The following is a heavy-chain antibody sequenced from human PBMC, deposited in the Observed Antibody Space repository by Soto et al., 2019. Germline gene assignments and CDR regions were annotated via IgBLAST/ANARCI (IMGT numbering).Heavy chain of an antibody. CDR2: IKSKTDGGTT. J-gene: IGHJ5*02. Sequence: EVQLVESGGGLVKPGGSLRLSCAASGFTFSNAWMSWVRQAPGKGLEWVGRIKSKTDGGTTDYAAPVKGRFTISRDDSKTTLYLKRNSLKTEDTAVYYCTTDLPDGYNTGDWFDPWGQGTLVTVSS. CDR3: TTDLPDGYNTGDWFDP. V-gene: IGHV3-15*01. CDR1: GFTFSNAW. D-gene: IGHD5-12*01.